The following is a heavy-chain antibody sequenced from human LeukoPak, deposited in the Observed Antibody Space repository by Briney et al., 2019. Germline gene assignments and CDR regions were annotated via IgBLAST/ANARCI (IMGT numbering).Heavy chain of an antibody. J-gene: IGHJ3*02. CDR2: ISNDGRNK. CDR3: ARGRDCSSISCYNAFDI. Sequence: PGGSLRLSCAASGFTFSTYEMHWVRQAPGKGLEWVAVISNDGRNKDYADSVKGRFTISRDNSKNTLYVQMNSLRAEDTAVYYCARGRDCSSISCYNAFDIWGQGTMVTVSS. D-gene: IGHD2-2*01. V-gene: IGHV3-30*01. CDR1: GFTFSTYE.